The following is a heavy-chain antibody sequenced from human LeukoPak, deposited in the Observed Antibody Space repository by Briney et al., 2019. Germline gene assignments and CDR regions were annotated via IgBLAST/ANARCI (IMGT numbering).Heavy chain of an antibody. D-gene: IGHD3-22*01. CDR3: ARVPDPNYYDSSGYQNWFDP. Sequence: ASVKVSCKASGYTFTSYGISRVRQAPGQGLEWMGWISAYNGNTNYAQKLQGRVTMTTDTSTSTAYMELRSLRSDDTAVYYCARVPDPNYYDSSGYQNWFDPWGQGTLVTVSS. J-gene: IGHJ5*02. V-gene: IGHV1-18*01. CDR2: ISAYNGNT. CDR1: GYTFTSYG.